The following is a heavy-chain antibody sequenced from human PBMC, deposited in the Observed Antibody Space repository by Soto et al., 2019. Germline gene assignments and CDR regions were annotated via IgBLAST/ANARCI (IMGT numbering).Heavy chain of an antibody. CDR1: GGSFSGYY. V-gene: IGHV4-34*01. CDR3: ARVGVVPAAIRLRWFDT. D-gene: IGHD2-2*01. J-gene: IGHJ5*02. Sequence: QVQLQQWGAGLLKPSETLSLTCAVYGGSFSGYYWSWIRQPPGKGLEWSGEINHSGSTNYNPSLRSRVTILVDTSKNQSSLKLSSVTAEDTAVYYCARVGVVPAAIRLRWFDTLGQGTLVTVSS. CDR2: INHSGST.